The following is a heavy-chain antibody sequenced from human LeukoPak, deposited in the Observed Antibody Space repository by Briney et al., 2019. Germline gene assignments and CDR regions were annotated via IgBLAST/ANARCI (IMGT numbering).Heavy chain of an antibody. Sequence: ASVKVSFKSSGYTFTSYYMHWVRQSPGRGLGWRVIINPSCGSTSYAQKLQGRMTGTRNMSTSTVYMGLSNLRSEETAVYYCARDQSGAWEILSGWWFDPWGQGTLVTVSS. J-gene: IGHJ5*02. CDR1: GYTFTSYY. CDR2: INPSCGST. V-gene: IGHV1-46*01. CDR3: ARDQSGAWEILSGWWFDP. D-gene: IGHD1-26*01.